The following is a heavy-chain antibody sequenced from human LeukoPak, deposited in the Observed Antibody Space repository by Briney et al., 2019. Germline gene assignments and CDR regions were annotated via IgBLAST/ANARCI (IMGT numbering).Heavy chain of an antibody. J-gene: IGHJ6*03. CDR3: ASTRSYCSSTSCYSYMDV. Sequence: GGSLRLSCAASGFTYSSYAMNWVRQAPGKGLEWVSTISGSGASTYYADSVKGRFTISRDNSKNTLYLQMNSLRAEDTAVYYCASTRSYCSSTSCYSYMDVWGKGTTVTISS. CDR2: ISGSGAST. CDR1: GFTYSSYA. D-gene: IGHD2-2*02. V-gene: IGHV3-23*01.